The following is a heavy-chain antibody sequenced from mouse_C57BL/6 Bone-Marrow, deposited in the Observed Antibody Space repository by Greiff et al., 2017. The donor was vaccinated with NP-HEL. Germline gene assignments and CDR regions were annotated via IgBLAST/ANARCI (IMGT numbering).Heavy chain of an antibody. CDR2: ILTGRGST. D-gene: IGHD2-4*01. CDR3: EREGYDYDGCAY. J-gene: IGHJ3*01. Sequence: VQLQQSGAELMKPGASVKLSCKATGYTFTGYWIEWVKQRPGHGLEWIGEILTGRGSTNYNEKFKGKATFNADTPSNNAYMQLSSLTTEDSAIYYCEREGYDYDGCAYWGQGTLVTVSA. V-gene: IGHV1-9*01. CDR1: GYTFTGYW.